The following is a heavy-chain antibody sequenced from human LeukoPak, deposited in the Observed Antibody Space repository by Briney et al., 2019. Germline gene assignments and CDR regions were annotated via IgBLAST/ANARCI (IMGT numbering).Heavy chain of an antibody. CDR3: ARQGGYYYDSSGYRPYYFDY. J-gene: IGHJ4*02. D-gene: IGHD3-22*01. Sequence: SGTLSLTCAVSGGSISSSNWWCWVRQPPGKGLEWIGEIYHSGSTNYNPSLKSRVTISVDKSKNQFSLKLSSVTAADTAVYYCARQGGYYYDSSGYRPYYFDYWGEGTLVTVSS. CDR2: IYHSGST. CDR1: GGSISSSNW. V-gene: IGHV4-4*02.